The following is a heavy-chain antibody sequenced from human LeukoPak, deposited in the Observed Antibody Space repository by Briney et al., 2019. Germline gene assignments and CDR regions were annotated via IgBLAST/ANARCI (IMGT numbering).Heavy chain of an antibody. D-gene: IGHD3-3*01. CDR3: ARGEGIFGVVNNFDY. CDR2: MNPNSGNT. CDR1: GYTFTSYD. Sequence: ASVKVSCKASGYTFTSYDINWVRQATGQGLEWMGWMNPNSGNTGYAQKFQGRVTITRNTSISTAYMELSSLRSEDTAVYYCARGEGIFGVVNNFDYWGQGTLVTVSS. J-gene: IGHJ4*02. V-gene: IGHV1-8*03.